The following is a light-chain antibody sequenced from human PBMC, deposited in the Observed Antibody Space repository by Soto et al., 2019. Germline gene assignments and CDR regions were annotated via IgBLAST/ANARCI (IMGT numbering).Light chain of an antibody. J-gene: IGKJ4*01. Sequence: EIAQTQSPVTLSLPPGYRATVSCMAGQTVPSNYVAWYQHKPGQAPRLLIYAASTRATGIPDRFSGSASGTVFTLTITRLEPEDFAVYYWQQYGTLPLTFGGGTKVDI. V-gene: IGKV3-20*01. CDR3: QQYGTLPLT. CDR1: QTVPSNY. CDR2: AAS.